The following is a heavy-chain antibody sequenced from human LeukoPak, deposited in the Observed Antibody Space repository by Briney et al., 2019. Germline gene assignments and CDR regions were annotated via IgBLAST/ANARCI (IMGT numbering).Heavy chain of an antibody. Sequence: GGSLRLSCAASGFTFSSYGMHWVRQAPGKGLEWVAFIRYDGSNKYYADSVKGRFTISRDNSKNTLYLQMNSLRAEDTAVYYCARDRMDTAMVFDYWGQGTLVTVSS. CDR3: ARDRMDTAMVFDY. V-gene: IGHV3-30*02. J-gene: IGHJ4*02. CDR2: IRYDGSNK. D-gene: IGHD5-18*01. CDR1: GFTFSSYG.